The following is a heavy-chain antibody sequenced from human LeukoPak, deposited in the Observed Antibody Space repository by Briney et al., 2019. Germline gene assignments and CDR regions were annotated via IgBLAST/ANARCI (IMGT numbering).Heavy chain of an antibody. Sequence: GGSLRLSCAASGFTFTSYSMNWVRQAPGRGLEWVSSISSSSTYIYYADSVKGRFTISRDNAKNSLYLQMNSLRAEDTAVYYCARVRPGYFSDNWGQGTLVTVSS. V-gene: IGHV3-21*01. D-gene: IGHD3-22*01. CDR2: ISSSSTYI. CDR3: ARVRPGYFSDN. CDR1: GFTFTSYS. J-gene: IGHJ4*02.